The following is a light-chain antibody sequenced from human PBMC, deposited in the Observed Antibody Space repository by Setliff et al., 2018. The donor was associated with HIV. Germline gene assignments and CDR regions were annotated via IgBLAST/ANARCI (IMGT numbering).Light chain of an antibody. CDR3: SSYTSSSTYV. J-gene: IGLJ1*01. Sequence: QSALTQPASVSGSPGQSITISCTGTSSDIGGYNFVSWYQQYPGEAPKLIISDNTKRPSGVSDRFSASKSGNTASLTISGLRAEDEADYYCSSYTSSSTYVFGLGTKVTRP. CDR1: SSDIGGYNF. V-gene: IGLV2-14*03. CDR2: DNT.